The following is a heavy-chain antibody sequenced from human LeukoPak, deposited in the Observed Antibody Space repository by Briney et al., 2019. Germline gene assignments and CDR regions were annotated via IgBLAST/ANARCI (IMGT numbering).Heavy chain of an antibody. CDR1: GGTFSSYA. Sequence: SVKVSCKASGGTFSSYAISWVRQAPGQGLEWMGRIIPILGVANYAQKFQGRVTITADKSTGTAYMELSSLRSEDTAVYYCARERYYYGSGDRYFDYWGQGTLVTVSS. CDR2: IIPILGVA. J-gene: IGHJ4*02. V-gene: IGHV1-69*04. CDR3: ARERYYYGSGDRYFDY. D-gene: IGHD3-10*01.